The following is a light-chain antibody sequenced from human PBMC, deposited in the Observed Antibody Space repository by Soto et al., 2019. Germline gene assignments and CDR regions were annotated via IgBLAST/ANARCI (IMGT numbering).Light chain of an antibody. V-gene: IGLV2-14*01. J-gene: IGLJ3*02. CDR3: SSYTTSTTRV. Sequence: QSVLTQPVSVSRSPGQSITISCTGTDNDVGVYNYVSWYQQHPGKAPKLIIYDVTNRPSGVSNRFSGSKSGNTASLTISGLQAEDEADYYCSSYTTSTTRVFGGGTKLTVL. CDR1: DNDVGVYNY. CDR2: DVT.